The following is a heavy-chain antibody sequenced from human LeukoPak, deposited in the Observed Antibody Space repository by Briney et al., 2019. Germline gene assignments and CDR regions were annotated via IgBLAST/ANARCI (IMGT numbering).Heavy chain of an antibody. Sequence: GGSLRLSCAASGFTFSSYWMSWVRQAPGKGLEWVSSISSTSRHKYYADSVKGRFTISRDDAKNSLFLQINNLRAEDTAVYYCAREGGGFDYWGQGTLVTVSS. CDR2: ISSTSRHK. V-gene: IGHV3-21*01. D-gene: IGHD1-26*01. CDR3: AREGGGFDY. J-gene: IGHJ4*02. CDR1: GFTFSSYW.